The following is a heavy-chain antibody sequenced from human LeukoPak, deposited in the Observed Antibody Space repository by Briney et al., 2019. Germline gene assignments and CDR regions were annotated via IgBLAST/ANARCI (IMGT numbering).Heavy chain of an antibody. CDR3: ARGPMATITGYYFDY. V-gene: IGHV1-18*01. D-gene: IGHD5-24*01. Sequence: GASVKVSCKASGYTFTSYGISWVRQAPGQGLEWMGWISAYNGNTNYAQKLQGRVTMTTDTSTSTAYMELSSLRSEDTAVCYCARGPMATITGYYFDYWGQGTLVTVSS. CDR2: ISAYNGNT. CDR1: GYTFTSYG. J-gene: IGHJ4*02.